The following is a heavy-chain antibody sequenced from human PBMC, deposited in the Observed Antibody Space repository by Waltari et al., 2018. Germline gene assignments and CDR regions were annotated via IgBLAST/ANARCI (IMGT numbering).Heavy chain of an antibody. Sequence: EVQLVESGGGLVQPGGSLRLSCAASGFTFNIYWMSWVRQAPGKGREFGANINQDGSEKSYVDSVKGRFTISRDNAKNSMSLQRSSLRAEDAAVYYCARDPGFSEFDLWGQGTLVSISA. J-gene: IGHJ3*01. CDR3: ARDPGFSEFDL. CDR1: GFTFNIYW. CDR2: INQDGSEK. V-gene: IGHV3-7*01.